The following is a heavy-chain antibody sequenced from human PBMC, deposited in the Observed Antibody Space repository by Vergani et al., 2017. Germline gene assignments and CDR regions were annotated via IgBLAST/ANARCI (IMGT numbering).Heavy chain of an antibody. J-gene: IGHJ6*02. CDR1: GGTFSSYA. CDR3: ARNLELNDYGARDYYYYGMDV. V-gene: IGHV1-69*12. Sequence: QVQLVQSGAEVKKPGSSVKVSCKASGGTFSSYAISWVRQAPGQGLEWMGGIIPIFGTANYAQKFQGRVTITADESTSTAYMELSSLRSEDTAVYYCARNLELNDYGARDYYYYGMDVWGQGTTVTVSS. CDR2: IIPIFGTA. D-gene: IGHD4-17*01.